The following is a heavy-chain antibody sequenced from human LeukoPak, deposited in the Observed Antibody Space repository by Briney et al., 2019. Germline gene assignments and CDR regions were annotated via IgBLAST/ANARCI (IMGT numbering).Heavy chain of an antibody. D-gene: IGHD1-14*01. Sequence: GRSLRLSCAASGFTFSSYGMHWVRQAPGKGLEWVAVIWYDGSNKFYPDSVKGRFTISRDNSNLYLQMNSLRAEDTAVYYCAKDGKKWQEPLESWGQGTLVIVSS. CDR2: IWYDGSNK. J-gene: IGHJ4*02. CDR1: GFTFSSYG. CDR3: AKDGKKWQEPLES. V-gene: IGHV3-33*06.